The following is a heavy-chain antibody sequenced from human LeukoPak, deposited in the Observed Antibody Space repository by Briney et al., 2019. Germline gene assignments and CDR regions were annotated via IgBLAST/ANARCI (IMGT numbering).Heavy chain of an antibody. D-gene: IGHD3-10*01. CDR3: ARGNPTNYGSGSYSAPDFGY. Sequence: ASVKVSCKASGYTFTGYFMYWVRQAPGQGLEWMGWINPSSGGTNFAQRFQGRVSMTRDTSISTAYMELSRLRSDDTAVYYCARGNPTNYGSGSYSAPDFGYWGQGTLVTVSS. CDR2: INPSSGGT. CDR1: GYTFTGYF. J-gene: IGHJ4*02. V-gene: IGHV1-2*02.